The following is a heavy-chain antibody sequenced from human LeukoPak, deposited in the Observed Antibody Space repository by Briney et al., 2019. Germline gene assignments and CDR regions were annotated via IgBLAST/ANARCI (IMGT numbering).Heavy chain of an antibody. CDR1: GGSISSYY. CDR2: IYYSGNT. V-gene: IGHV4-59*12. Sequence: SETLSLTCTVSGGSISSYYWSWIRQPPGKGLEWIGYIYYSGNTNYNPSLKSRVTISVDTSKNQFSLKLSSVTAADTAVYYCARVAATVVKFYGYWGQGTLVTVSS. D-gene: IGHD4-23*01. J-gene: IGHJ4*02. CDR3: ARVAATVVKFYGY.